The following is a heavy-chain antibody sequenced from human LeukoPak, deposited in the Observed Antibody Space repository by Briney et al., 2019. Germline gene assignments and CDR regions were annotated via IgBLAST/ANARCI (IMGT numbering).Heavy chain of an antibody. Sequence: GSLRPSFAASGFTFSDFYISWIRQAPGKGLGWVSYISCNTRTIYYSDSVKGGFTISRHNAKNLLYLQVKSLRAEDTAVYYCVRGYIAPDYWGQGTLVTVSS. J-gene: IGHJ4*02. CDR2: ISCNTRTI. CDR3: VRGYIAPDY. CDR1: GFTFSDFY. D-gene: IGHD5-18*01. V-gene: IGHV3-11*01.